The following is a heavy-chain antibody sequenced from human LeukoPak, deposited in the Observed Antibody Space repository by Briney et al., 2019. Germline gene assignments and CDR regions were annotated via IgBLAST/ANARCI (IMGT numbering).Heavy chain of an antibody. V-gene: IGHV3-23*01. CDR3: AKPTYGSGSYYDY. Sequence: GRSLRLSCAASGFTFSNSAMYWVRQAPGKGLEWVSAISGSGGSTYYADSVKGRFTISRDNSKNTLYLQMNSLRAEDTAVYYCAKPTYGSGSYYDYWGQGTLVTVSS. J-gene: IGHJ4*02. CDR2: ISGSGGST. CDR1: GFTFSNSA. D-gene: IGHD3-10*01.